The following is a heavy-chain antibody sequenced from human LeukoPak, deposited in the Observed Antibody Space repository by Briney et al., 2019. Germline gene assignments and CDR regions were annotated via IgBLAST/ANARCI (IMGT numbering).Heavy chain of an antibody. J-gene: IGHJ4*02. Sequence: GGSLRLSCSASGFTFSDYDMNWIRQAPGKGLEWISAISGRSSHTYYGDSVKGRFSISRDNAKNLLYLQMNGLGAEDTAVYYCGRAFPPLRTSSAGDVWGEGTLVTVSS. CDR2: ISGRSSHT. V-gene: IGHV3-21*06. CDR1: GFTFSDYD. CDR3: GRAFPPLRTSSAGDV. D-gene: IGHD3-16*01.